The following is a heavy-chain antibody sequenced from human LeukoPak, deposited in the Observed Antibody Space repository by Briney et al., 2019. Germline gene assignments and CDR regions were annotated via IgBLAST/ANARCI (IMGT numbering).Heavy chain of an antibody. CDR1: GYTFTSYD. J-gene: IGHJ6*02. Sequence: ASVKVSCKASGYTFTSYDINWVRQATGQGLEWMGWMNPNSGNTGYAQKFQGRVTMTRNTSISTAYMELSSLGSEDTAVYYCARFYVLRYFDWLSSYGIDVWGQGTTVTVSS. D-gene: IGHD3-9*01. CDR2: MNPNSGNT. V-gene: IGHV1-8*01. CDR3: ARFYVLRYFDWLSSYGIDV.